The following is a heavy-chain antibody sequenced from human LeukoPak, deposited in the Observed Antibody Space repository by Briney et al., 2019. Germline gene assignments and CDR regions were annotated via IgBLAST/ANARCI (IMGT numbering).Heavy chain of an antibody. V-gene: IGHV4-34*01. J-gene: IGHJ4*02. Sequence: SETLSLTRAVYGGSFSGYYWSWIRQPPGKGLEWIGEINHSGSTNYNPSLKSRVTISVDTSKNQFSLKLSSVTAADTAVYYCACGSGTDDDYWGQGTLVTVSS. D-gene: IGHD3-10*01. CDR3: ACGSGTDDDY. CDR2: INHSGST. CDR1: GGSFSGYY.